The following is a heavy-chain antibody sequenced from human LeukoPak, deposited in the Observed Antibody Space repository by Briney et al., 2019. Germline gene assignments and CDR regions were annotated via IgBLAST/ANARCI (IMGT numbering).Heavy chain of an antibody. CDR1: GGSISSSSYY. J-gene: IGHJ4*02. Sequence: SETLSLTCTVSGGSISSSSYYWGWIRQPPGKGLERIGSIHYSGSTYYNSSLKSRITISVDTSKNQFSLKLSSVTAADRAVYYCARHTLIVVVTAISLFDYWGQGTLVTVSS. V-gene: IGHV4-39*01. CDR2: IHYSGST. D-gene: IGHD2-21*02. CDR3: ARHTLIVVVTAISLFDY.